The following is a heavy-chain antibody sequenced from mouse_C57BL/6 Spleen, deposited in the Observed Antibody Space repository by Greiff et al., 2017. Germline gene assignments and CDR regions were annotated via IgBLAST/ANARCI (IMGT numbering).Heavy chain of an antibody. CDR3: AREGRAMDY. CDR2: IYPGSGNT. CDR1: GYTFTDYY. V-gene: IGHV1-76*01. Sequence: QVQLQQSGAELVRPGASVKLSCKASGYTFTDYYINWVKQRPGQGLEWIARIYPGSGNTYYNEKFKGKATLTAEKSSSTAYMQLSSLTSEDSAVYFCAREGRAMDYWGQGTSVTVSS. J-gene: IGHJ4*01.